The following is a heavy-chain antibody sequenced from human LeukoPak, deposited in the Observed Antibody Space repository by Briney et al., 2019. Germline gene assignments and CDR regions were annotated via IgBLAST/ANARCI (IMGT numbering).Heavy chain of an antibody. CDR2: ISYDGSNK. CDR1: GFTFSSYA. Sequence: GGSLRLSCAASGFTFSSYAMHWVRQAPGKGLEWVAVISYDGSNKYYADSVKGRFTISRDNSKNTLYLQMNSLRAEDTAVYYCEWGSGWSFDYWGQGTLVTVSS. D-gene: IGHD6-19*01. J-gene: IGHJ4*02. V-gene: IGHV3-30-3*01. CDR3: EWGSGWSFDY.